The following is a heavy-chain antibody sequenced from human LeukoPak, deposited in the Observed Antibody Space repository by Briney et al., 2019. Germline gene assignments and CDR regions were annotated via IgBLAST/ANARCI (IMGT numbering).Heavy chain of an antibody. Sequence: GGSLRLSCAASGFTFSNYWMSWVRQAPGKGLEWVANIKQDGSEKYYVDSVKGRFTISRDNAKNSVYLQMNSLRAEDTAVYYCVRDPVGNYGSGTYPPSWGQGTLVTVPS. CDR1: GFTFSNYW. V-gene: IGHV3-7*01. J-gene: IGHJ4*02. CDR3: VRDPVGNYGSGTYPPS. CDR2: IKQDGSEK. D-gene: IGHD3-10*01.